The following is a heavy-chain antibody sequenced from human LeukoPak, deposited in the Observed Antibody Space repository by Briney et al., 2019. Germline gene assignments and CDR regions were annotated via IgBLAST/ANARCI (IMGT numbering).Heavy chain of an antibody. D-gene: IGHD3-22*01. CDR3: ARNTYYYDSSGYFLPPLDY. CDR2: ISSSSSYI. V-gene: IGHV3-21*01. CDR1: GFTFSSYS. J-gene: IGHJ4*02. Sequence: GGSLRLSCAASGFTFSSYSMNWVRQAPGEGLEWVSSISSSSSYIYYADSVKGRFTISRDNAKNSLYLQMNSLRAEDTAVYYCARNTYYYDSSGYFLPPLDYWGQGTLVTVSS.